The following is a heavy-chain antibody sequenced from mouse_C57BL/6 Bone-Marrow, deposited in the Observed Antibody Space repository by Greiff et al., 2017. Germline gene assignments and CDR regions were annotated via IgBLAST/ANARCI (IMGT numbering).Heavy chain of an antibody. CDR3: AREGDYDFFFAY. CDR1: GYTFTSYW. V-gene: IGHV1-64*01. D-gene: IGHD2-4*01. J-gene: IGHJ3*01. Sequence: QVQLQQPGAELVKPGASVKLSCKASGYTFTSYWMHWVKQRPGQGLEWIGMIHPNSGSTNYNEKFKSKATLTVDKSSSTAYMQLSSLTSEDSAVYYCAREGDYDFFFAYWGQGTLVTVSA. CDR2: IHPNSGST.